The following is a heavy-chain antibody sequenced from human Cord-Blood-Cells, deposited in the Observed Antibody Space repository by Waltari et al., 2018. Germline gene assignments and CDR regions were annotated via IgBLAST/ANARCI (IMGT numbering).Heavy chain of an antibody. Sequence: QLQLQESGPGLVKPSETLSLTCTVSGGSISSSSYYWGWIRQPPGKGLEWIGSIYYNGSTSSTTSLKSRVTISVDTSKNQFSLKLSSVTAADTAVYYCARHSTGWLLYYFDYWGQGTLVTVSS. D-gene: IGHD3-22*01. CDR2: IYYNGST. J-gene: IGHJ4*02. V-gene: IGHV4-39*01. CDR3: ARHSTGWLLYYFDY. CDR1: GGSISSSSYY.